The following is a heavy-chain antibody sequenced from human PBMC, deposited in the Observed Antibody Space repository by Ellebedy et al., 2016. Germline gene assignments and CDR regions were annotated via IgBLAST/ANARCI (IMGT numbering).Heavy chain of an antibody. D-gene: IGHD3-22*01. V-gene: IGHV3-23*01. CDR3: TKDLDSSGYYSPDY. Sequence: GGSLRLSCAASGFTFSSYSMSWVRQAPGKGLEWVSAISGSGGSTYYADSVKGRFTISRDNSKNTLYLQMNSLRAEDTALYYCTKDLDSSGYYSPDYWGQGTLVTVSS. J-gene: IGHJ4*02. CDR1: GFTFSSYS. CDR2: ISGSGGST.